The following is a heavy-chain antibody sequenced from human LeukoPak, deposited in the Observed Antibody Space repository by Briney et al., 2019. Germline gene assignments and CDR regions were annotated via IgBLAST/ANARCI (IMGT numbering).Heavy chain of an antibody. CDR1: GFTFGDYG. Sequence: GRSLRPSCTTTGFTFGDYGLTWVRQAPGRGREWVGFTRRKIYGGAEEYGASVKGRFTVSRDDSKGIAYLQMNSLNIEDTAVYFCGRGLTVAGAKYYFDHWGQGVLVTVSS. CDR3: GRGLTVAGAKYYFDH. CDR2: TRRKIYGGAE. J-gene: IGHJ4*02. D-gene: IGHD3-9*01. V-gene: IGHV3-49*04.